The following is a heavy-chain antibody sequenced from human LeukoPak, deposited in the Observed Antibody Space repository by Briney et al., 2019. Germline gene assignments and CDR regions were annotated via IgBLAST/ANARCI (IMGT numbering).Heavy chain of an antibody. CDR2: ISGSGGST. Sequence: PGGSLRLSCAASGFTFSSYAMSWVRQAPGKGLEWVSAISGSGGSTYYADSVKGRFTISRDNAKNTLYLQMNSLRAEGTAVYYCATSGWYQGIDYWGQGTLVTVSS. CDR3: ATSGWYQGIDY. D-gene: IGHD6-19*01. V-gene: IGHV3-23*01. CDR1: GFTFSSYA. J-gene: IGHJ4*02.